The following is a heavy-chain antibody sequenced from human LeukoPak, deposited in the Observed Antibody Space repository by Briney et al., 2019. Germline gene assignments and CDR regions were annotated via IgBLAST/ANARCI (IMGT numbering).Heavy chain of an antibody. CDR2: INHSGST. Sequence: PSETLSLTCAVYGGSFSGYYWSWIRQPPGKGLEWIGEINHSGSTNYNPSLKSRVTIPVDTSKNQFSLKLSSVTAADTAVYYCASLVSRVQLRVRYYFDYWGQGTLVTVSS. CDR3: ASLVSRVQLRVRYYFDY. J-gene: IGHJ4*02. D-gene: IGHD5-18*01. V-gene: IGHV4-34*01. CDR1: GGSFSGYY.